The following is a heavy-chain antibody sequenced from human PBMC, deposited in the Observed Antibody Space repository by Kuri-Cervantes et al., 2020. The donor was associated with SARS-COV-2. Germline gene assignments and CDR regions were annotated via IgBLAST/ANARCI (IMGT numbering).Heavy chain of an antibody. CDR3: ARDPRLSDIVVVPAAYGMDV. CDR2: IKRDGSEE. J-gene: IGHJ6*02. V-gene: IGHV3-7*03. CDR1: GFTFSTYW. Sequence: GGSLRLSCAASGFTFSTYWMSWVRQAPGKGLEWVANIKRDGSEEYYVDSVKGRFTVSRDNAKNPLYLQMNSRRAEDTAVYYCARDPRLSDIVVVPAAYGMDVWGQGTTVTVSS. D-gene: IGHD2-2*01.